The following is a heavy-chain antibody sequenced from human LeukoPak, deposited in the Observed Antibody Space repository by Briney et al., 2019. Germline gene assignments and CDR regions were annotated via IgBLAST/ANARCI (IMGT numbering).Heavy chain of an antibody. D-gene: IGHD1-26*01. CDR1: GFTFSSYW. V-gene: IGHV3-7*01. Sequence: QTGGSLRLSCAASGFTFSSYWMSWVRQAPGKGLEWVANIKQDGSEKYYVDSVKGRFTISRDNAKNSLYLQMNSLRTEDTAVYYCARDIWELSLDYWGQGTLVTVSS. CDR3: ARDIWELSLDY. J-gene: IGHJ4*02. CDR2: IKQDGSEK.